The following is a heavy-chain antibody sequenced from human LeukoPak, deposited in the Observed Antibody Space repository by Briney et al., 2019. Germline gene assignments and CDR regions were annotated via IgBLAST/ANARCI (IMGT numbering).Heavy chain of an antibody. CDR1: GFTFSSYT. Sequence: TGGSLRLSCAASGFTFSSYTMNWVRQAPGKGLEWVSSISSSSSYIYYADSVKGRFTISRDNAKNSLYLQMNSLRAEDTAVYYCARRQPREQTGTSMTTVTTVDYWGQGTLVTVSS. CDR3: ARRQPREQTGTSMTTVTTVDY. V-gene: IGHV3-21*01. J-gene: IGHJ4*02. D-gene: IGHD4-17*01. CDR2: ISSSSSYI.